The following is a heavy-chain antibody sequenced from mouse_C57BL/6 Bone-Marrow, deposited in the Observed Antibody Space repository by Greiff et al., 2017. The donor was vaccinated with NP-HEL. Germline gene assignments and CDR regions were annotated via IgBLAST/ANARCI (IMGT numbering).Heavy chain of an antibody. CDR2: IYPGSGST. CDR1: GYTFTSYW. CDR3: ARISSCCVSYAMDY. J-gene: IGHJ4*01. Sequence: VQLQQPGAELVKPGASVKMSCKASGYTFTSYWITWVKQRPGQGLEWIGDIYPGSGSTNYNEKFKSKATLTVDTSSSTAYMQLSSLTSEDSAVYYCARISSCCVSYAMDYWGQGTSVTVSS. V-gene: IGHV1-55*01.